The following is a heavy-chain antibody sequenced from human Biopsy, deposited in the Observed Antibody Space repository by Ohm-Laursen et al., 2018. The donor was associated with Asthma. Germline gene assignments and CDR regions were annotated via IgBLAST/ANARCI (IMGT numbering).Heavy chain of an antibody. CDR1: GGSISSGGYY. V-gene: IGHV4-31*03. Sequence: TLSLTCTVSGGSISSGGYYWSWIRQHPGKGMEWIGYIYYSGSTYYNPSLKSRVTISVDTSKNQFSLKLSSVTAADTAVYYCARGPPVDREDWGQGTLVTVSS. J-gene: IGHJ4*02. CDR3: ARGPPVDRED. D-gene: IGHD5-24*01. CDR2: IYYSGST.